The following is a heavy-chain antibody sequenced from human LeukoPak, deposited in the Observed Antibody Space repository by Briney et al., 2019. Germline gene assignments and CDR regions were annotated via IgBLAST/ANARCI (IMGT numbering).Heavy chain of an antibody. J-gene: IGHJ4*02. CDR2: IYYSGST. CDR1: GGSISSGDYY. CDR3: ARRTLYYDFWSGYYGY. V-gene: IGHV4-30-4*01. Sequence: SQTLSLTCTVSGGSISSGDYYWSWIRPPPGKGLEWIGYIYYSGSTYYNPSLKSRVTISVDTSKNQFSLKLSSVTAADTAVYYCARRTLYYDFWSGYYGYWGQGTLVTVSS. D-gene: IGHD3-3*01.